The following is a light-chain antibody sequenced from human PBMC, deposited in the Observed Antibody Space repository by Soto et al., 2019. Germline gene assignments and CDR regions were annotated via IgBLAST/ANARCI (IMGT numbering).Light chain of an antibody. CDR1: QGIRND. CDR2: AAS. CDR3: LQDYNYPRT. V-gene: IGKV1-6*01. Sequence: AIQMTQSPSSLSAYVGDRVTITCRASQGIRNDLGWYQQKPGKAPKLLIYAASSLQSGVPSRFSGIGSGTDFTLTIISLQPEDFATYYCLQDYNYPRTFGQGTKVDIK. J-gene: IGKJ1*01.